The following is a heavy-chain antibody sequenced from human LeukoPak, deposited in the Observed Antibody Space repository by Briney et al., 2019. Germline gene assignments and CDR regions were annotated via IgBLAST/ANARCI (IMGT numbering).Heavy chain of an antibody. Sequence: GGSLRLSCAASEFAFNTYAMHWVRQAPGKGLEWVAVISFDGNIIHYADSVKGRFTISRDNSKNTLYLQMNSLRAEDTAVYYCAKKGATTGDFDYWGQGTLVTVSS. D-gene: IGHD1-26*01. V-gene: IGHV3-30-3*02. CDR1: EFAFNTYA. CDR2: ISFDGNII. CDR3: AKKGATTGDFDY. J-gene: IGHJ4*02.